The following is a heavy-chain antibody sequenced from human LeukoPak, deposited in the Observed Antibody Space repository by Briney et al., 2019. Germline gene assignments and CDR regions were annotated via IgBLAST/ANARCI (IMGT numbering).Heavy chain of an antibody. V-gene: IGHV4-39*07. D-gene: IGHD1-26*01. CDR1: GGSINSNNYY. J-gene: IGHJ4*02. Sequence: NPSETLSLTCTVSGGSINSNNYYWGWIRQPPGKGLEWIGTISYSGSTYYNPSLKSRVTISVDTSKNQFSLKLTSVTAADAAVYHCARIVSGSYPRGPYFDYWGQGTLVTVSS. CDR2: ISYSGST. CDR3: ARIVSGSYPRGPYFDY.